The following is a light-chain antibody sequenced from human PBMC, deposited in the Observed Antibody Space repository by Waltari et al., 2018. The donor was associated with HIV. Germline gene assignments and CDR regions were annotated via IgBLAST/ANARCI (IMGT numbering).Light chain of an antibody. CDR1: QSVRSK. Sequence: EIEMTQSPATLSVSPGERATLSCRSSQSVRSKLAWYQQKPGQAPRLLIYDASTRATGIPASVSGSGAVTEFTLTISSLQSADFAVYYCQQYHNWPPVTFGGGTKVEIK. CDR2: DAS. J-gene: IGKJ4*01. CDR3: QQYHNWPPVT. V-gene: IGKV3-15*01.